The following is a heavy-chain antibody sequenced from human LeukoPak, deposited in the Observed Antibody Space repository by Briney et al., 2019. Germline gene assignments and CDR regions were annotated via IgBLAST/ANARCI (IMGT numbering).Heavy chain of an antibody. Sequence: SETLSPTCTVSGGSVSSYNWTWIRQPAGMGLELIGRIYTSGITNYSPSLRSRVTMSLDTSKNQFSLKMSSVTAADTAVYYCARYLVGPLVGSYYSHYMDVWGKGTTVTISS. CDR3: ARYLVGPLVGSYYSHYMDV. CDR1: GGSVSSYN. J-gene: IGHJ6*03. CDR2: IYTSGIT. V-gene: IGHV4-4*07. D-gene: IGHD2-2*01.